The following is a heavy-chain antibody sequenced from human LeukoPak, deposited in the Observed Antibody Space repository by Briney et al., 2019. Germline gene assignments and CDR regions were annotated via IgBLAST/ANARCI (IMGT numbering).Heavy chain of an antibody. CDR2: IIPIFGIA. D-gene: IGHD6-19*01. V-gene: IGHV1-69*04. CDR3: ARWSYSSGSDYYYYGMDV. CDR1: GGTFSSYA. Sequence: GSSVKVSCKASGGTFSSYAISWVRQAPGQGLEWMGRIIPIFGIANYAQKFQGRVTITADKSTSTAYMEPSSLRSEDTAVYYCARWSYSSGSDYYYYGMDVWGQGTTVTVSS. J-gene: IGHJ6*02.